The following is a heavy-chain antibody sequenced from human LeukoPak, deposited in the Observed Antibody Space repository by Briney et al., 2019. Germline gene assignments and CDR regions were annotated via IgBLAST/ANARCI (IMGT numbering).Heavy chain of an antibody. CDR3: ARSAMVAAAKTTPFDS. V-gene: IGHV3-74*01. CDR2: INRDGSST. D-gene: IGHD2-15*01. Sequence: GGSLRLSCAASGFTFSNYWMHWVRQAPGKGLVWVSRINRDGSSTNYADSVRGRFTISRDNAKNTLYLQMNSLKTDDTAVFYCARSAMVAAAKTTPFDSWGQGTLVTVSS. J-gene: IGHJ4*02. CDR1: GFTFSNYW.